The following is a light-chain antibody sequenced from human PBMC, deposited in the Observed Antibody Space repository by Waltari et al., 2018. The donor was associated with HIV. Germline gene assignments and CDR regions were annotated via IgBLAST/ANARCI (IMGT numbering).Light chain of an antibody. Sequence: QSVLPQPPSASGTPGQRIIISCSGGRSNIELIYVNCFQHLPGTAPPFLIQKNKQRTSGVPDRFSASRSGTSASLASRGLRSEDEDDYYCGAWDDSLSAWVFGGGTKLSVL. J-gene: IGLJ3*02. CDR1: RSNIELIY. V-gene: IGLV1-47*01. CDR3: GAWDDSLSAWV. CDR2: KNK.